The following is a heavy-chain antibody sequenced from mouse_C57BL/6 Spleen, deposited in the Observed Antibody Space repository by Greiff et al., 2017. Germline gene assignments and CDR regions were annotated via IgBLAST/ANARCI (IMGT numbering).Heavy chain of an antibody. Sequence: EVPVVESGGDLVKPGGSLKLSCAASGFTFSSYGLSWVRQTSDKRLEWVATISSGGSYTYYPDSVKGRFTISRDNAKNTLYLQMSSLKSEDTAMYYCASYSNLAWFAYWGQGTLVTFSA. CDR1: GFTFSSYG. D-gene: IGHD2-5*01. CDR2: ISSGGSYT. CDR3: ASYSNLAWFAY. J-gene: IGHJ3*01. V-gene: IGHV5-6*01.